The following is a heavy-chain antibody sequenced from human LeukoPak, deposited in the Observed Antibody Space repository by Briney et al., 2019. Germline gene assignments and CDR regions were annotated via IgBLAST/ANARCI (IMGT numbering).Heavy chain of an antibody. J-gene: IGHJ5*02. V-gene: IGHV6-1*01. Sequence: SQTLSLTCAISGDSVSSNSAAWNWIRQSPSRGLEWLGRTYYRSKWYHDYAVSMKSRITINPGTSKNQFSLQLNSVTPEDTAVYYCARSGRIIYSSGWYKNWFDPWGQGTLVTVSS. CDR2: TYYRSKWYH. D-gene: IGHD6-19*01. CDR1: GDSVSSNSAA. CDR3: ARSGRIIYSSGWYKNWFDP.